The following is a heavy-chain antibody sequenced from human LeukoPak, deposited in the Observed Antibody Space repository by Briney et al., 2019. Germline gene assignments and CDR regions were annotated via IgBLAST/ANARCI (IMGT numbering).Heavy chain of an antibody. CDR1: GFTFSSFS. Sequence: PGGSLRLSCAASGFTFSSFSMSWVRQAPGKGLEWVANIKQDGSEKYYVDSVKGRFTISRDNSKNTLYLQMNSLRAEDTAVYYCARDPHRLRFTFYYYYYMDVWGKGTTVTVSS. V-gene: IGHV3-7*01. J-gene: IGHJ6*03. CDR3: ARDPHRLRFTFYYYYYMDV. CDR2: IKQDGSEK. D-gene: IGHD5-12*01.